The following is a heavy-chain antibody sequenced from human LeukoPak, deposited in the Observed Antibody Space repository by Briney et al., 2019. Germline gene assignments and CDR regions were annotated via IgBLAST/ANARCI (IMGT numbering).Heavy chain of an antibody. D-gene: IGHD3-3*01. CDR2: ISSSGSNI. Sequence: PGGSLRLSCAASGFVFSSYEMNWVRQAPGKGLEWISYISSSGSNIYYADSVRGRFTISRDNAKSSLYLQMNSLRAEDTAVYYCASLGPEGGDYTNTLAGDFWGQGILITVSS. CDR1: GFVFSSYE. V-gene: IGHV3-48*03. J-gene: IGHJ4*02. CDR3: ASLGPEGGDYTNTLAGDF.